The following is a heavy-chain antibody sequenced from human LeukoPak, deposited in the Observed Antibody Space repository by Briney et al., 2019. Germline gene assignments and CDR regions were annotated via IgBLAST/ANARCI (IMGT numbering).Heavy chain of an antibody. CDR2: INHSGGST. J-gene: IGHJ4*02. CDR3: ARDLLVSGSDLFDY. V-gene: IGHV1-46*01. D-gene: IGHD1-26*01. Sequence: GASVKVSCEASGYTFTSYYMHWVRQAPGQGLEWMGIINHSGGSTSYAQKLQGRVAMTRDTSTSTVYMELSSLRSEDTGVYYCARDLLVSGSDLFDYWGQGTLVTVSS. CDR1: GYTFTSYY.